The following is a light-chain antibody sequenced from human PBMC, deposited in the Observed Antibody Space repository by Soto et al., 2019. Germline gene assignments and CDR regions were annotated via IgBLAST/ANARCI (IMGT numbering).Light chain of an antibody. CDR3: QQRSNLIT. V-gene: IGKV3-11*01. CDR2: DAS. Sequence: IGMTQSPATLSVSPGERFTLSFRASQSVRSNLAWYQQKPGQAPRLLIYDASNRATGIPARFSGSGSGTDFTLTISSLEPEDFAVYYCQQRSNLITFGQGTRLEIK. CDR1: QSVRSN. J-gene: IGKJ5*01.